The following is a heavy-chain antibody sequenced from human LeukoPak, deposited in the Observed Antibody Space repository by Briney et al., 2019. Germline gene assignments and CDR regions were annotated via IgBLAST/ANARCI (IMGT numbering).Heavy chain of an antibody. CDR3: AKGRSGTAVAAPDY. V-gene: IGHV3-30*18. J-gene: IGHJ4*03. Sequence: PGGSLRLSCAASGFSFSNYGMYWVRQAPGKGLDWVALISYDGSQYYADSVQGRFTISRDKSKNTVHLQMNSLRTDDTAVYYCAKGRSGTAVAAPDYWGQGTTVTVSS. CDR2: ISYDGSQ. D-gene: IGHD6-19*01. CDR1: GFSFSNYG.